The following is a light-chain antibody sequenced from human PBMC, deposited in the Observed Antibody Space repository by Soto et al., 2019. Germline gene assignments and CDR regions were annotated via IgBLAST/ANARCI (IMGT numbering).Light chain of an antibody. CDR2: GDN. CDR3: QSYDNSLSHVV. Sequence: QSVLTQPPSVSGAPGQRVTIPCTGSSSNIGSFYDVHWYQQLPGTVPKHLIYGDNNRPPGVPDRFSGSKSGTSASLAITGLQADDEADYFCQSYDNSLSHVVFGGGTKLTDL. J-gene: IGLJ2*01. V-gene: IGLV1-40*01. CDR1: SSNIGSFYD.